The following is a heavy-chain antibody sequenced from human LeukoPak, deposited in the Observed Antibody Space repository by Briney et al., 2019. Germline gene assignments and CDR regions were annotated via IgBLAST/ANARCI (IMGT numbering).Heavy chain of an antibody. CDR3: ASSVVAYLDY. CDR2: IIPIFGTA. CDR1: GGTFSSYA. J-gene: IGHJ4*02. D-gene: IGHD3-22*01. Sequence: GASVKVSCKDSGGTFSSYAISWVRQAPGQGLEWMGGIIPIFGTANYAQKFRGRVTITADESTSTAYMELSSLRSEDTAVYYCASSVVAYLDYWGQGTLVTVSS. V-gene: IGHV1-69*13.